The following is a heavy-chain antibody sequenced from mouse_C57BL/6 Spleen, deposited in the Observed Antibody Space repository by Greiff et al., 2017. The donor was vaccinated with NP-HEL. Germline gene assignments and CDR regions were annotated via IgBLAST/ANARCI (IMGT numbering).Heavy chain of an antibody. D-gene: IGHD4-1*01. CDR2: ISYSGST. CDR3: ARAPLGRCAMDY. Sequence: EVKLEESGPGMVKPSQSLSLTCTVTGYSITSGYDWHWIRHFPGNELEWMVYISYSGSTNYNTSIKSRISITHDTSKNQFFLKLNSVTTEDTATYYGARAPLGRCAMDYWGQGTSVTVSS. V-gene: IGHV3-1*01. CDR1: GYSITSGYD. J-gene: IGHJ4*01.